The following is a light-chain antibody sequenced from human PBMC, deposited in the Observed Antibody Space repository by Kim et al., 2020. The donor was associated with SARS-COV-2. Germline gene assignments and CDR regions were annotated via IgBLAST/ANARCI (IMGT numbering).Light chain of an antibody. J-gene: IGKJ1*01. CDR1: QSIRSE. Sequence: SVTPGERVTLSCRASQSIRSELGWYQKKPGQSPRFLIYGATTRATGVPARFSGSGFGTEFTLTINSLQSEDFAVYYCQQYNSWPWTFGQGTKLEI. V-gene: IGKV3-15*01. CDR3: QQYNSWPWT. CDR2: GAT.